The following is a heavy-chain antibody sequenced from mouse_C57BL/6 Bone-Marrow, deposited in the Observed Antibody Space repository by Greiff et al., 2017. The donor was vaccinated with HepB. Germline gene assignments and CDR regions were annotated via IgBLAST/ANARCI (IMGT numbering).Heavy chain of an antibody. J-gene: IGHJ2*01. D-gene: IGHD1-1*01. Sequence: VQLKQSGPELVKPGASVKIPCKASGYTFTDYNMDWVKQSHGKSLEWIGDINPNNGGTIYNQKFKGKATLTVDKSSSTAYMELRSLTSEDTAVYYCARRRYYGSSLDYWGQGTTLTVSS. CDR1: GYTFTDYN. CDR3: ARRRYYGSSLDY. CDR2: INPNNGGT. V-gene: IGHV1-18*01.